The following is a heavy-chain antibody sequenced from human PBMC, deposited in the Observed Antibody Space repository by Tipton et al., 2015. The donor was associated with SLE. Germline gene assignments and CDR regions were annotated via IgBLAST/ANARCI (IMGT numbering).Heavy chain of an antibody. Sequence: PGLVKPSETLSLTCTVSGDSISNGYFWGWIRQPPGKGLEFIGSVYRTGKNYYNPSLKSRVTISLDTSEEQFSLKLTSVTAADTAVYYCARAFTYDYWSSYSGTPSMAYFDHWGHGTLVTVSS. V-gene: IGHV4-38-2*02. J-gene: IGHJ4*01. CDR2: VYRTGKN. CDR1: GDSISNGYF. CDR3: ARAFTYDYWSSYSGTPSMAYFDH. D-gene: IGHD3/OR15-3a*01.